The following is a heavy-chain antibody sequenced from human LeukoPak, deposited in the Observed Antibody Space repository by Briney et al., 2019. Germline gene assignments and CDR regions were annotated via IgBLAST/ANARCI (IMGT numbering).Heavy chain of an antibody. CDR2: IYYSGST. V-gene: IGHV4-59*01. Sequence: SETLSLTCNVSGGSISTYYWTWLRQPPGKGLEWIGYIYYSGSTSYNPSLKSRVTISVDTSMNHFSLKLSSVTAADTAVYYCVRDYPGTGYYYGLDVWGKGTTVTVSS. CDR3: VRDYPGTGYYYGLDV. D-gene: IGHD1-7*01. J-gene: IGHJ6*04. CDR1: GGSISTYY.